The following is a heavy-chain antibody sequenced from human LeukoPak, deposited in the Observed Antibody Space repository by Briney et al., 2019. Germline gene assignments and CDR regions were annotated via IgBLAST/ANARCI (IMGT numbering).Heavy chain of an antibody. J-gene: IGHJ5*02. V-gene: IGHV4-61*01. CDR1: GGSVNSGSYY. CDR2: IYYNGST. D-gene: IGHD2-15*01. CDR3: ARDTSPRIFRFDP. Sequence: SETLSLTCTVSGGSVNSGSYYWSWIRLPPGKGLEWIGYIYYNGSTNYNPSLKSRVTISVDTSKNQFSLKLSSVTAADTAVYYCARDTSPRIFRFDPWGQGTLVTVSS.